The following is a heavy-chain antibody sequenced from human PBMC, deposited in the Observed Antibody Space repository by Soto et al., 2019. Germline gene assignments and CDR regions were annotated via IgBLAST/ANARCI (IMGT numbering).Heavy chain of an antibody. D-gene: IGHD6-19*01. CDR2: FDPEDGET. V-gene: IGHV1-24*01. Sequence: ASVKVSCKVSGYTLTELSMHWVRQAPGKGLEWMGGFDPEDGETIYAQKFQGRVTMTEDTSTDTAYMELSSLRSEDTAVYYCATGGFYSSGWYGVPASYFDYWGQGTLVTVSS. CDR1: GYTLTELS. CDR3: ATGGFYSSGWYGVPASYFDY. J-gene: IGHJ4*02.